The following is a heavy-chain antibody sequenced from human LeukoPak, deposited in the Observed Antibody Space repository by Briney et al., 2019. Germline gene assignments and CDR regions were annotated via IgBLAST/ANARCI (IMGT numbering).Heavy chain of an antibody. CDR3: ARVTYYYYYMDV. CDR1: GFIYSSYW. CDR2: INQDGSEK. V-gene: IGHV3-7*01. J-gene: IGHJ6*03. Sequence: GGSLRLSCAASGFIYSSYWMIWVRQAPGKGLEWVAIINQDGSEKYYVDSVKGRFTISRDNAKNSLYLQMNSLRGEDTAVYYCARVTYYYYYMDVWGKGTTVTISS.